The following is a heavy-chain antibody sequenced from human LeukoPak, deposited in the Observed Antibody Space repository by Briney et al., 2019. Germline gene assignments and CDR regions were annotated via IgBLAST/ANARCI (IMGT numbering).Heavy chain of an antibody. J-gene: IGHJ4*02. CDR1: GFTFSSYS. Sequence: GGSLRLSCAASGFTFSSYSMNWVRRAPGKGLEWVSSISSSSSYIYYADSVKGRFTISRDNAKNSLYLQMNSLRAEDTAVYYCARESDSSFSFDYWGQGTLVTVSS. V-gene: IGHV3-21*01. CDR3: ARESDSSFSFDY. D-gene: IGHD3-22*01. CDR2: ISSSSSYI.